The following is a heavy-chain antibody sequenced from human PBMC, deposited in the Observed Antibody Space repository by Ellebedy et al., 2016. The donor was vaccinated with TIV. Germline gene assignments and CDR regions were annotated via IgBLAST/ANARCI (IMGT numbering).Heavy chain of an antibody. CDR2: IIPILGIA. CDR1: GGTFSSYA. Sequence: AASVKVSCKASGGTFSSYAISWVRQAPGQGLEWMGRIIPILGIANYAQKFQGRVTITADKSTSTAYMELSSLRSEDTAVYYCARDGYSSNWLPLDYWGQGTLVTVSS. CDR3: ARDGYSSNWLPLDY. V-gene: IGHV1-69*04. D-gene: IGHD6-13*01. J-gene: IGHJ4*02.